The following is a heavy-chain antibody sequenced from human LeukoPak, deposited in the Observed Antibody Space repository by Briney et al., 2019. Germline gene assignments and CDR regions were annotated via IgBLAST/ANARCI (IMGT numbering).Heavy chain of an antibody. CDR3: AKLLVAY. Sequence: GGSLRLSCAASGFTFTNYAMSWVRQAPGKGLEWVAAISDSGAGTNYADSVKGRFTIPRANSKNTLYLQMNSLRAEDMAVYYCAKLLVAYWGQGTLVTVSS. D-gene: IGHD2/OR15-2a*01. CDR1: GFTFTNYA. V-gene: IGHV3-23*01. J-gene: IGHJ4*02. CDR2: ISDSGAGT.